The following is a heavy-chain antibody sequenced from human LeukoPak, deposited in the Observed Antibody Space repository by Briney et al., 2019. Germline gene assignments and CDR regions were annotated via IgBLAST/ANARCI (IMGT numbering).Heavy chain of an antibody. V-gene: IGHV1-2*02. CDR3: ARVSNGDYAVDWFDP. CDR1: GYASTVYY. CDR2: INPTSGGT. D-gene: IGHD4-17*01. Sequence: ASVNVSCAASGYASTVYYTHWVCRAPGQGLGSVWWINPTSGGTNNAQKLQGRVTMTRDTPISTAYMELTRLRSDDTAVYYCARVSNGDYAVDWFDPWGQGTLVTVSS. J-gene: IGHJ5*02.